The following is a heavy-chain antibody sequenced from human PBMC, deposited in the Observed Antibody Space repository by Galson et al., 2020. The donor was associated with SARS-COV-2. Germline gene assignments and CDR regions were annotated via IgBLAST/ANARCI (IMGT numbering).Heavy chain of an antibody. CDR2: MNPNSGNT. CDR3: ARAMLRNQLLTLNYYYMDV. Sequence: ASVKVSCKASGYTFTSYDINWVRQATGQGREWMGWMNPNSGNTGYEQKFQGRVTMTRNTSISTAYMELSSLRSKDTAVYYCARAMLRNQLLTLNYYYMDVWGKGTTVTVSS. D-gene: IGHD2-2*01. V-gene: IGHV1-8*01. CDR1: GYTFTSYD. J-gene: IGHJ6*03.